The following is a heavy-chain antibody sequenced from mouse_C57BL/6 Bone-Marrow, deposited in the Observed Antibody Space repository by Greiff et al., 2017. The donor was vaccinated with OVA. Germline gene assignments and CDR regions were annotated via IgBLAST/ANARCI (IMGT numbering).Heavy chain of an antibody. J-gene: IGHJ3*01. V-gene: IGHV1-39*01. D-gene: IGHD1-1*01. CDR3: ASYYGSSYPFAY. CDR1: GYSFTDYN. Sequence: LVESGPELVKPGASVKISCKASGYSFTDYNMNWVKQSNGKSLEWIGVINPNYGTTSYNQKFKGKATLTVDQSSSTAYMQLNSLTSEDSAVDYCASYYGSSYPFAYWGQGTLVTVSA. CDR2: INPNYGTT.